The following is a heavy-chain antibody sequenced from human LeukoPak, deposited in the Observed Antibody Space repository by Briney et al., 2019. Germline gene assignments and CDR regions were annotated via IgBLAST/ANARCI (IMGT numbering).Heavy chain of an antibody. V-gene: IGHV3-53*01. J-gene: IGHJ3*02. Sequence: PGGSLRLSCAASEFTVSSNYMSWVRQAPGKGLEWVSSICSGGSTYYADSVKGRFTISRDSSENTLYLQMNSLRAEDTAVYYCARGHNWNDRGAFDIWGQGTMVTVSS. CDR3: ARGHNWNDRGAFDI. D-gene: IGHD1-1*01. CDR2: ICSGGST. CDR1: EFTVSSNY.